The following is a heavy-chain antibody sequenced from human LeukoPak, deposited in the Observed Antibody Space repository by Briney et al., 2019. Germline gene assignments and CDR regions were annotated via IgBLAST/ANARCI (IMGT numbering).Heavy chain of an antibody. Sequence: GGSLRLSCEASGFSLSSYAFHWVRQAPGKGLEWVSFVSFDGRNKNYADSVRGRFTISRDNSRNTLYLQMNSVTYEDTAVYFCVRIVGHTTTDFWGQGTIVTVSS. J-gene: IGHJ4*02. CDR3: VRIVGHTTTDF. CDR2: VSFDGRNK. D-gene: IGHD1-26*01. V-gene: IGHV3-30-3*01. CDR1: GFSLSSYA.